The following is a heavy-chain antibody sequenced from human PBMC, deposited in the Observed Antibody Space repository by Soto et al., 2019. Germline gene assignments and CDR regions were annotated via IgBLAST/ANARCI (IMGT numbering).Heavy chain of an antibody. Sequence: GESLKISCKGSGYSFAGYWITWVRQKPGKGLGWMGRIDPSDSQTYYSPSFQGQVTISADKSISTAYLQWSSLKASDTAMYYCARVERGDAFDIWGQGTMVTVSS. CDR1: GYSFAGYW. CDR3: ARVERGDAFDI. J-gene: IGHJ3*02. D-gene: IGHD3-10*01. V-gene: IGHV5-10-1*04. CDR2: IDPSDSQT.